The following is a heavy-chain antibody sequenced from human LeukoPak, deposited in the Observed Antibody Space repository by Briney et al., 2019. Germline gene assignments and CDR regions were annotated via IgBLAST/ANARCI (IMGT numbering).Heavy chain of an antibody. D-gene: IGHD2-15*01. J-gene: IGHJ6*03. CDR3: ATASFCSGTHCFYYYMDV. V-gene: IGHV1-24*01. CDR2: FDPEDGET. CDR1: GYTLDEKS. Sequence: ASVKLSCKVSGYTLDEKSMHWVRQAPGTGLEWLGGFDPEDGETIYAEKFQDRITMTDDPSTDTPYMQLRSLRSEDTAVYYCATASFCSGTHCFYYYMDVWGKGTPVTVSS.